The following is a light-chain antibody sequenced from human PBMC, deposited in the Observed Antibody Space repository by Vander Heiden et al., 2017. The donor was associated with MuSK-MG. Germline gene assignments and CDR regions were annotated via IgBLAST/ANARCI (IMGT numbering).Light chain of an antibody. Sequence: DIQMTQSPSTLSASVGDRVTITCRASQSISSWLAWYQQKPGKAPELLIYDASSLESGVPSRFSGSGSGTEFTLTISSLQPDDFATYYCQQDNSYPWTFGQGTKVEIK. CDR1: QSISSW. CDR3: QQDNSYPWT. J-gene: IGKJ1*01. V-gene: IGKV1-5*01. CDR2: DAS.